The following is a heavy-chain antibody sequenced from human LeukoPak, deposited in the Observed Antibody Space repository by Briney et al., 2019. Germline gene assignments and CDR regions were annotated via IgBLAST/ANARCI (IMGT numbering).Heavy chain of an antibody. V-gene: IGHV4-59*01. Sequence: SETLSLTCTVSGDSISGSHWTWIRQPPGKELEWIGHVDYKGNTNYSPSLGSRVTMSVDTSKNQFSLRIDSVTAADTAIYYCARGNNGWFVYFDFWGQGILVTVSP. CDR3: ARGNNGWFVYFDF. D-gene: IGHD6-19*01. CDR2: VDYKGNT. CDR1: GDSISGSH. J-gene: IGHJ4*02.